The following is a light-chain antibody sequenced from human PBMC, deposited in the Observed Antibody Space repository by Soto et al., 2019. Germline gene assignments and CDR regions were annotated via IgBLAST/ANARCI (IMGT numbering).Light chain of an antibody. Sequence: QSVLTQPRSVSGSPGQSVTISCTGTSSDVGAYNYVSWYQQRPGEDPKLITYDVSKRPSGVPDRFSGSKSGNMASLTISGLQAEDEADYYCSSYAGILIFGGGTKVTVL. CDR1: SSDVGAYNY. V-gene: IGLV2-11*01. CDR2: DVS. CDR3: SSYAGILI. J-gene: IGLJ2*01.